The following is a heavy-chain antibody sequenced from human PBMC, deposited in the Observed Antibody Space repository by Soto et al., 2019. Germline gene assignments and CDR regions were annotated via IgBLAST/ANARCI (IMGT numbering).Heavy chain of an antibody. D-gene: IGHD3-3*01. Sequence: PVKVSCKAFGGTFSTSAVSWVGQAPGQGLEWMGGIIPIFGTANYAQKFQGRVTITADESTSTAYMELSSLRSEDTAVYYCARDPEDTITIFXVVVRVYYYGMDVW. CDR3: ARDPEDTITIFXVVVRVYYYGMDV. CDR2: IIPIFGTA. V-gene: IGHV1-69*13. CDR1: GGTFSTSA. J-gene: IGHJ6*01.